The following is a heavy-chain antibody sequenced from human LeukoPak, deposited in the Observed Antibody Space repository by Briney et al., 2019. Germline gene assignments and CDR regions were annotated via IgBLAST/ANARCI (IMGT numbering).Heavy chain of an antibody. CDR2: ISGSGGST. V-gene: IGHV3-23*01. J-gene: IGHJ6*03. CDR3: AKAYYYDSIGYYYYYYYMDV. CDR1: GFTFSSYA. Sequence: QAGGSLRLSCAASGFTFSSYAMSWVRQAPGKGLECVSAISGSGGSTYYADSVKGRFTVSRDNSKNTLYLQMNSLRAEDTAVYYCAKAYYYDSIGYYYYYYYMDVWGRGTTVTVSS. D-gene: IGHD3-22*01.